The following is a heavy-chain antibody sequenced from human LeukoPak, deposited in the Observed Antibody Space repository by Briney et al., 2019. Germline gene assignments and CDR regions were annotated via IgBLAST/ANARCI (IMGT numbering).Heavy chain of an antibody. CDR3: AKTLYDFLSWLLQYL. Sequence: PGGSLRLSCAASGFTFSSYWMSWVRQAPGKGLEWVANIKQDGSEKYYVDSVKGRFTISRDNAKNSLYLQMNSLRAEDTAVYYFAKTLYDFLSWLLQYLLGQGTLVTGSS. D-gene: IGHD3-3*01. CDR2: IKQDGSEK. CDR1: GFTFSSYW. V-gene: IGHV3-7*01. J-gene: IGHJ5*02.